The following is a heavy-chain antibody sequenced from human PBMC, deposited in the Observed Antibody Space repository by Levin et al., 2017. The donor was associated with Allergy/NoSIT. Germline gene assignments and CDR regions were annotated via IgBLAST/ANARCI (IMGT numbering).Heavy chain of an antibody. Sequence: QTLSLTCTVSGFSVSTSGVVVGWIRQPPGKALEWLGFIYWNDDKRYNPSLKNRLTITKDTSKNQVVLAMTNMDPVDTATYFCAHRRTVTSVDYWGQGILVTVSS. CDR2: IYWNDDK. V-gene: IGHV2-5*01. CDR1: GFSVSTSGVV. CDR3: AHRRTVTSVDY. J-gene: IGHJ4*02. D-gene: IGHD2-2*01.